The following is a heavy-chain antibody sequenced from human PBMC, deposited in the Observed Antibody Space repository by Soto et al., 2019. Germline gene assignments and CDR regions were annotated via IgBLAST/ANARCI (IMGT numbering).Heavy chain of an antibody. CDR1: GFTFLSFT. V-gene: IGHV3-21*01. CDR3: TRDASRDSSARGWFDP. D-gene: IGHD6-13*01. J-gene: IGHJ5*02. Sequence: WGSLRLSCAASGFTFLSFTINFVRHSPFKWLEWVSTISSNSAYIYYTDALRGRFTISRDNAKNSLHLQMNSLRAEDTAVYYCTRDASRDSSARGWFDPWGPGTLVTVSS. CDR2: ISSNSAYI.